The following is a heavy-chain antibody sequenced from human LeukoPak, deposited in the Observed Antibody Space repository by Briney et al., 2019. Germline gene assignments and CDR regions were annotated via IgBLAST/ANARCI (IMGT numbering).Heavy chain of an antibody. CDR1: GGSISSYY. J-gene: IGHJ4*02. CDR3: ARGRVPAAILGLYFDY. Sequence: KPSETLSLTCTVSGGSISSYYWSWIRQPPGKGLEWIGFIYYTGSTNYNPSLESRVTMSVDTSKNQFSLKLSSVTAADTAVYYCARGRVPAAILGLYFDYWGQGSLVTVSS. V-gene: IGHV4-59*01. CDR2: IYYTGST. D-gene: IGHD2-2*01.